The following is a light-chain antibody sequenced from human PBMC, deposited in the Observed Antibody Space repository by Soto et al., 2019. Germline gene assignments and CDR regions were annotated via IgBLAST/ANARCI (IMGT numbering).Light chain of an antibody. CDR1: SSDVGGYNY. CDR3: SSYAGSNSYV. Sequence: QSALTQPPSASGSPGQSVPISCTGTSSDVGGYNYVSWYQQHPGKAPKLMIYEVSKRPSGVPDRFSGSKSGNTASLTVSGLLAEDEADYYCSSYAGSNSYVFGTGTKVTVL. J-gene: IGLJ1*01. V-gene: IGLV2-8*01. CDR2: EVS.